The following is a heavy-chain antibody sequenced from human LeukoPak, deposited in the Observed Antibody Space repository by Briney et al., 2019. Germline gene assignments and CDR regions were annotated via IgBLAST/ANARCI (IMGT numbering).Heavy chain of an antibody. CDR2: TGTAGDT. J-gene: IGHJ4*02. V-gene: IGHV3-13*01. Sequence: GGSLRLSCAASGFTFSTYDLHWVRQTTGKGLEWVSATGTAGDTWYSGSVEGRFTISRENAKSSMHLQMNSLRAGDTAVYYCARQNRNGFDYWGQGTLVTVSS. CDR1: GFTFSTYD. CDR3: ARQNRNGFDY. D-gene: IGHD2-8*01.